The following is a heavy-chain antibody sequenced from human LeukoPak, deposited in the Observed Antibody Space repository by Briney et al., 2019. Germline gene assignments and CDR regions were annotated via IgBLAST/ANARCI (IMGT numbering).Heavy chain of an antibody. CDR2: IIPIFGTA. CDR3: ATSASGPVAATRYYYYYMDV. CDR1: GCTFSSYA. V-gene: IGHV1-69*05. D-gene: IGHD2-15*01. J-gene: IGHJ6*03. Sequence: GSSVKVSCKASGCTFSSYAISWVRQAPGQGREWMGGIIPIFGTANYAQKFQGRVTITTDESTSTASMELSSMRSEDKAVSYCATSASGPVAATRYYYYYMDVWGKGTTVTVSS.